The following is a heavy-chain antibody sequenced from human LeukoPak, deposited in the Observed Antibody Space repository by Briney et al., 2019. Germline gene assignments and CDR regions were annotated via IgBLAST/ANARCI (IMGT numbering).Heavy chain of an antibody. CDR1: GFTFDSYA. D-gene: IGHD6-13*01. CDR3: ARTIAQYSNSWLYFYYGSDV. J-gene: IGHJ6*02. CDR2: INGGSEDT. V-gene: IGHV3-23*01. Sequence: GGSLRLSCTASGFTFDSYAMSWVRQAPGKGLEWVSSINGGSEDTYYADSVKGRFTISRDNSKSTLYLQMTSLRAEDTAVYYCARTIAQYSNSWLYFYYGSDVWGQGTTVTVSS.